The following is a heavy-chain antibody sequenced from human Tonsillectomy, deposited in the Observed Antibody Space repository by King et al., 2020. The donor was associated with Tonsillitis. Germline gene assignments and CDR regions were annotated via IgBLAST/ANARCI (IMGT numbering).Heavy chain of an antibody. CDR3: ARDRSSGFQGSFEI. V-gene: IGHV4-59*01. D-gene: IGHD5-18*01. Sequence: VQLQESGPGLVKPSETLSLTCTVSGGSISSYYWSWIRQPPGKGLEWIGYIYYSGSTNYNPSLKSRVTISVDTSKNQFSLKLSSVTAADTAVYYCARDRSSGFQGSFEIWSQGTMVTVSS. CDR1: GGSISSYY. J-gene: IGHJ3*02. CDR2: IYYSGST.